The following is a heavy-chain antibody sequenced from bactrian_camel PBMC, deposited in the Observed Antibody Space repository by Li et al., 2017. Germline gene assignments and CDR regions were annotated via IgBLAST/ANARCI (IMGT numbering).Heavy chain of an antibody. D-gene: IGHD2*01. CDR3: ATETMLGGGYCYSLSDDYFSN. J-gene: IGHJ4*01. CDR1: RYNYY. CDR2: VDVNGRK. V-gene: IGHV3S53*01. Sequence: HVQLVESGGGSVQAGGSLRLSCAASRYNYYMAWFRQAPGKEREGVAVVDVNGRKSKADSVKGRFTISRDSAKETFYLQMNNVKPEDTAMYYCATETMLGGGYCYSLSDDYFSNWGQGTQVTVS.